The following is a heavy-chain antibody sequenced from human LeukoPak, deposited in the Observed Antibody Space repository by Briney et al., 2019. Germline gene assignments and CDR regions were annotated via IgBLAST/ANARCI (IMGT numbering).Heavy chain of an antibody. V-gene: IGHV4-34*01. D-gene: IGHD3-10*01. J-gene: IGHJ4*02. CDR3: ARARVGSGSYSYFDY. CDR2: VNHSGST. CDR1: GGSFSGYY. Sequence: SETLSLTCAVYGGSFSGYYWSWIRQPPGKGLEWIGEVNHSGSTNYNPSLKSRVTISVDTSKNQFSLKLSSVTAADTAVYYCARARVGSGSYSYFDYWGQGTLVTVSS.